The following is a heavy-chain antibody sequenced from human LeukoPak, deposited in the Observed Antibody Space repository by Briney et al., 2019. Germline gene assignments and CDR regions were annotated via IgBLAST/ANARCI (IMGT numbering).Heavy chain of an antibody. D-gene: IGHD3-22*01. V-gene: IGHV1-2*02. J-gene: IGHJ5*02. CDR1: GYTFTGYY. CDR3: ARDPSSRITMIVVGWFDP. Sequence: GASVKVSCKASGYTFTGYYMHWVRQAPGQGLEWMGWINPNSGGTNYAQKFQGRVTMTRDTSISTAYMELSRLRSDDTAVYYCARDPSSRITMIVVGWFDPWGQGTLVTVSS. CDR2: INPNSGGT.